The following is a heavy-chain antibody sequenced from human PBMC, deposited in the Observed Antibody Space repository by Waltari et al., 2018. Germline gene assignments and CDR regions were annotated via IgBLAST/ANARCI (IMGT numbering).Heavy chain of an antibody. V-gene: IGHV5-51*01. D-gene: IGHD3-22*01. CDR2: IYPGDSDT. J-gene: IGHJ3*02. CDR1: GYSFTSYW. Sequence: EVQLVQSGAEVKKPGESLKISYKGSGYSFTSYWIGWVRQMPGKGLEWMGIIYPGDSDTRYSPSFQGQVTISADKSISTAYLQWSSLKASDTAMYYCARPYYYDSSGYYFIDAFDIWGQGTMVTVSS. CDR3: ARPYYYDSSGYYFIDAFDI.